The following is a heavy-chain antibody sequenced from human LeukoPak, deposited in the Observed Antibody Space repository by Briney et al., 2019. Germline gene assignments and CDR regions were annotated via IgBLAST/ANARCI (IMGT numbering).Heavy chain of an antibody. CDR3: AKDFGPVVAPKIYYFDY. D-gene: IGHD2-2*01. Sequence: GRSLRLSCAASGFTFSSYAMHWVRQAPGKGLEWVAVISYDGSNKYYADSVKGRFTISRDNSKNTLYLQMNSLRAEDTAVYYCAKDFGPVVAPKIYYFDYWGQGTLVTVSS. CDR2: ISYDGSNK. CDR1: GFTFSSYA. V-gene: IGHV3-30*04. J-gene: IGHJ4*02.